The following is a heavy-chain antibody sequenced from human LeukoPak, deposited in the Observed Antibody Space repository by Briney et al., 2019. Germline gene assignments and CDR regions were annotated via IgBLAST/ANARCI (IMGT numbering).Heavy chain of an antibody. CDR1: GYTFTGYY. D-gene: IGHD6-13*01. CDR2: INPNSGGT. J-gene: IGHJ4*02. CDR3: ARGAAAGRFDFDY. Sequence: ASVKVSCKASGYTFTGYYMHWVRQAPGQGLEWMGWINPNSGGTNYAQKFQGRVTMTRDTSISTAYMELSRVRSDDTAVYYCARGAAAGRFDFDYWGQGTLVTVSS. V-gene: IGHV1-2*02.